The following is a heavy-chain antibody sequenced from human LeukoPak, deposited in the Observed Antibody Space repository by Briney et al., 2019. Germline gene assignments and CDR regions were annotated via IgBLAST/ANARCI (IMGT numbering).Heavy chain of an antibody. V-gene: IGHV3-23*01. D-gene: IGHD3-22*01. CDR3: AKGSYYDSSGSFYFDY. J-gene: IGHJ4*02. CDR1: GFTFSSYA. Sequence: GGSLRLSCAASGFTFSSYAMSWVRQAPGKGLEWVSGISGSGDNTYYADSVKGRFTISRDNSKNTLYVQVNSPGTEDTAAYYCAKGSYYDSSGSFYFDYWGQGTLVTVSS. CDR2: ISGSGDNT.